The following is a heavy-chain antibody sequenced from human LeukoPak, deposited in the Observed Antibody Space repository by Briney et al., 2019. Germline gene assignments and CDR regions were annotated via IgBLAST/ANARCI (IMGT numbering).Heavy chain of an antibody. D-gene: IGHD1/OR15-1a*01. J-gene: IGHJ4*02. Sequence: SETLSLTCTVSGGSISSSSYYWGWIRQPPGKGLEWIGSIYYSGSTYYNPSLKSRVTISVDTSKNQFSLKLSSVTSADTAVYYCARQGEQSLRGIAPGGRGPLLTV. V-gene: IGHV4-39*01. CDR2: IYYSGST. CDR3: ARQGEQSLRGIAP. CDR1: GGSISSSSYY.